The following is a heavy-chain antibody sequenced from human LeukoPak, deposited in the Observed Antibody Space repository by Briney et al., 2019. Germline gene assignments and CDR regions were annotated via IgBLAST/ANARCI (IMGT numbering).Heavy chain of an antibody. CDR2: ISYDGSNK. CDR1: GFTFSSYA. Sequence: PGGSLRPSCAASGFTFSSYAMHWVRQAPGKGLEWVAVISYDGSNKYYADSVKGRFTISRDNSKNTVYLQMNSLRAEDTAVYYCGRGGKVEQLVLARWGQGSLVTVSS. J-gene: IGHJ4*02. D-gene: IGHD6-13*01. CDR3: GRGGKVEQLVLAR. V-gene: IGHV3-30*04.